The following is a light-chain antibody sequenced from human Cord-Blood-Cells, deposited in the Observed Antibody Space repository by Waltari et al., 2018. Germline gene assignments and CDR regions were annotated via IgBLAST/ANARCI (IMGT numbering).Light chain of an antibody. J-gene: IGLJ3*02. V-gene: IGLV2-14*01. CDR3: SSYTSSSTWV. CDR1: SSDVGGYNY. Sequence: QSALTQPASVSGSPGQSITISCTGTSSDVGGYNYVSWYQQRPGKAPKLTIYDVSKRPSGVSNRFSGSKSGNTASLTISGLQAEDEADYYCSSYTSSSTWVFGGGTKLTVL. CDR2: DVS.